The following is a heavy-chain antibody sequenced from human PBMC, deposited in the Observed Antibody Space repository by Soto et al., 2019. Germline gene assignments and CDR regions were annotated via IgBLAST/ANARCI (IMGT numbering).Heavy chain of an antibody. CDR3: ARDGWLLRFYFDY. Sequence: SETLSLTCAVSGGSFSGYYWSWIRQPPGKGLEWIGEINHSGSTNYNPSLKSRVTISVDTSKNQFSLKLSSVTAADTAVYYCARDGWLLRFYFDYWGQGTLVTVSS. CDR1: GGSFSGYY. CDR2: INHSGST. J-gene: IGHJ4*02. V-gene: IGHV4-34*01. D-gene: IGHD3-22*01.